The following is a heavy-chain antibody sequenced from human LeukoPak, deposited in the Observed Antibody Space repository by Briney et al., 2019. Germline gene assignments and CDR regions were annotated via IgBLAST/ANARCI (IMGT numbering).Heavy chain of an antibody. J-gene: IGHJ4*02. D-gene: IGHD6-19*01. CDR1: GFTFSSYW. CDR2: IKQDGSEK. Sequence: GGSLRLSCAASGFTFSSYWMIWVRQAPGKGLEWVANIKQDGSEKYYVDSVKGRFTNSRDNAKNSLYLQMNSLRAEDTAVYYCARDDRIVSGDYWGQGTLVTVSS. V-gene: IGHV3-7*01. CDR3: ARDDRIVSGDY.